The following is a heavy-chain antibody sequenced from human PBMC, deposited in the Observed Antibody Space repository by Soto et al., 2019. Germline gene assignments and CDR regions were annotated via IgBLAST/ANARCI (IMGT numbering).Heavy chain of an antibody. CDR2: ISSGGST. CDR1: GFTFSAYA. V-gene: IGHV3-23*01. CDR3: ARDPHDFSLYYFDY. D-gene: IGHD3-3*01. Sequence: EVQLLESGGGLVQPGGSLRLSCAASGFTFSAYAMNWVRQAPGKGLEWVSTISSGGSTFSAGSVKGRFTIFSVNSKNTLYLQMDVLRADHTAIYYCARDPHDFSLYYFDYWGQGILVTASS. J-gene: IGHJ4*02.